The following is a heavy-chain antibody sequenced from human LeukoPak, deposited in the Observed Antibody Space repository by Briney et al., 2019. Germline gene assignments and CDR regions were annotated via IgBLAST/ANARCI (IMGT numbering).Heavy chain of an antibody. CDR3: ARERWGVVTAPLDY. D-gene: IGHD2-21*02. Sequence: GGSLRLSCAASGFTFSSYAMHWVRQAPGKGLEWVAVISYDGSNKYYADSVKGRFTISRDNSKNTLYLQMNSLRAEDTAVYYCARERWGVVTAPLDYWGQGTLVTVSS. CDR1: GFTFSSYA. V-gene: IGHV3-30*04. CDR2: ISYDGSNK. J-gene: IGHJ4*02.